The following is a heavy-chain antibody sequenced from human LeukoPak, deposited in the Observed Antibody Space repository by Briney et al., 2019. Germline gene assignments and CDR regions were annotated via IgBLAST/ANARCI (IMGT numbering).Heavy chain of an antibody. D-gene: IGHD3-22*01. CDR2: ISGSGSTT. Sequence: PGGSLRLSCAVSGFTFNNYAMTWVRQAPGKGLEWVSGISGSGSTTYYADSVKGRFTISRDNSKNTLYLQMNSLRAEDTAVYYCARDRVDSSGRGFDYWGQGTLVTVSS. CDR1: GFTFNNYA. J-gene: IGHJ4*02. CDR3: ARDRVDSSGRGFDY. V-gene: IGHV3-23*01.